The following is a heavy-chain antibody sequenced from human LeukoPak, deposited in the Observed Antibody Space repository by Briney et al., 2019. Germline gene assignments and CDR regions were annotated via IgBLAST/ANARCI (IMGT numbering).Heavy chain of an antibody. CDR2: IIPILGIA. CDR1: GGTFISYT. D-gene: IGHD3-3*01. V-gene: IGHV1-69*04. Sequence: GSSVKVSCKASGGTFISYTISWVRQAPGQGLEWMGRIIPILGIANYTQKLQGRVTMTTDTSTSTAYMELRSLRSDDTAVYYCARDQATYYDFWSGYYSRVRRIDYFDYWGQGTLVTVSS. CDR3: ARDQATYYDFWSGYYSRVRRIDYFDY. J-gene: IGHJ4*02.